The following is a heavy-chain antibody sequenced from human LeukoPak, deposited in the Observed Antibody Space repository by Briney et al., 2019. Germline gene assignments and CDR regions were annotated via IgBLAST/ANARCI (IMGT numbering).Heavy chain of an antibody. D-gene: IGHD2-8*01. J-gene: IGHJ4*02. V-gene: IGHV3-7*01. CDR2: IKQDGSEK. CDR1: GFTFSSCW. Sequence: GGSLRLSCAASGFTFSSCWMSWVRQAPEKGLEGVANIKQDGSEKHYVDSVKGRFTISSDNAKNSLYLQMNSLRAEDTAVYYCARDTGHCANVACSTPACDYWGQGTLVTVSS. CDR3: ARDTGHCANVACSTPACDY.